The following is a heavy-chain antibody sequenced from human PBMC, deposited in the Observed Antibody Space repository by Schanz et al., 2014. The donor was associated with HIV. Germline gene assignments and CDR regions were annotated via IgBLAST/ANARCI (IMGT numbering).Heavy chain of an antibody. D-gene: IGHD6-19*01. J-gene: IGHJ4*02. CDR3: ARSDTYNSGWYVH. Sequence: EVQLLESGGGLVQPGGSLRLSCVASAFTFSSYAMTWVRQAPGKGLEWVSTVSGSDGNTFYADSVKGRFTISRDNSKNTLYLQMSSLRAEDTAVYFCARSDTYNSGWYVHWGQGTLVTVSS. CDR2: VSGSDGNT. CDR1: AFTFSSYA. V-gene: IGHV3-23*01.